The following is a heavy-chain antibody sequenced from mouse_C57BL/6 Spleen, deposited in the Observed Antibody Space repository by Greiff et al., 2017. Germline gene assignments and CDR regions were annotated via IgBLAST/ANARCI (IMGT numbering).Heavy chain of an antibody. CDR3: VRHNYDYWDYYAMDY. CDR2: IRSKSNNYAT. V-gene: IGHV10-1*01. Sequence: EVHLVESGGGLVQPKGSLKLSCAASGFSFNTYAMNWVRQAPGKGLEWVARIRSKSNNYATYYADSVKDRFTISRDDSESMLYLQMNNLKTEDTAMYYCVRHNYDYWDYYAMDYWGQGTSVTVSS. D-gene: IGHD2-4*01. J-gene: IGHJ4*01. CDR1: GFSFNTYA.